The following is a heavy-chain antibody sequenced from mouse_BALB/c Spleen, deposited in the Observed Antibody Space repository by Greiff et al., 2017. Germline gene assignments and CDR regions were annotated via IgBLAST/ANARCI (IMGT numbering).Heavy chain of an antibody. Sequence: QVQLQQSGAELAKPGASVKMSCKASGYTFSSYWMHWVKQRPGQGLEWIGYINPSTGYTEYNQKFKDKATLTADKSSSTAYMQLSSLTSEDSAVYYCASGWLRRLDYWGQGTTLTVSS. V-gene: IGHV1-7*01. J-gene: IGHJ2*01. CDR2: INPSTGYT. CDR3: ASGWLRRLDY. CDR1: GYTFSSYW. D-gene: IGHD2-2*01.